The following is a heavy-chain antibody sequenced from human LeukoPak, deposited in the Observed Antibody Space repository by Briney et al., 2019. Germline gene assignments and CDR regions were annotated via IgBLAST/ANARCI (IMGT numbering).Heavy chain of an antibody. J-gene: IGHJ4*02. D-gene: IGHD2-2*02. CDR1: GGTFSSYA. CDR3: ARDPGYCSSTSCYTDY. V-gene: IGHV1-69*06. CDR2: IIPIFGTA. Sequence: ASVKVSCKASGGTFSSYAISWVRQAPGQGLEWMGGIIPIFGTANYAQKFQGRVTITADKSTSTAYMELSSLRSEDTAVYYCARDPGYCSSTSCYTDYWGQGTLVTVSS.